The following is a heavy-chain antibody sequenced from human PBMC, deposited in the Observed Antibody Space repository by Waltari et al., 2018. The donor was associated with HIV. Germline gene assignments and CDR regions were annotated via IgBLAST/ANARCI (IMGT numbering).Heavy chain of an antibody. D-gene: IGHD2-2*01. CDR1: GGSFSGYY. CDR2: INHSGST. CDR3: ARGHGSDCSSTSCPLDY. Sequence: QVQLQQWGAGLLKPSETLSLTCAVYGGSFSGYYWSWIRQPPGKGLEWIGEINHSGSTNYNPSLKSRVTISVDTSKNQFSLKLSSVTAADTAVYYCARGHGSDCSSTSCPLDYWGQGTLVTVSS. J-gene: IGHJ4*02. V-gene: IGHV4-34*01.